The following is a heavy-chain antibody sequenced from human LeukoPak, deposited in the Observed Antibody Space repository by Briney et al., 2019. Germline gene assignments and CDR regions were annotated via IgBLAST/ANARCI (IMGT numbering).Heavy chain of an antibody. J-gene: IGHJ4*02. CDR2: FNPSGSST. V-gene: IGHV1-46*01. CDR1: GYTFTSFY. Sequence: ASVKVSCKASGYTFTSFYMHWVRQAPGQGLEWMGIFNPSGSSTTYAQKFQGRVTMTRDTSTSIVYMELSSLGSEDTAVYYCARDLYGGNQNFDYWGQGTLVTVSS. CDR3: ARDLYGGNQNFDY. D-gene: IGHD4-23*01.